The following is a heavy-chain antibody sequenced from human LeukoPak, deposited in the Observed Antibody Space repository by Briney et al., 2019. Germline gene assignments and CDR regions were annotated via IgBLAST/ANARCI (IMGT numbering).Heavy chain of an antibody. V-gene: IGHV3-30*03. CDR2: ISYDGSNK. CDR3: ARDNSVRDEAWWFNP. J-gene: IGHJ5*02. CDR1: GFTFSSYG. Sequence: GGSLRLSCAASGFTFSSYGMHWVRQAPGKGLEWVAVISYDGSNKYYADSVKGRFTISRDNSKNTLYLQMNSLRAEDTAVYYCARDNSVRDEAWWFNPWGQGTLVTVSS. D-gene: IGHD5-24*01.